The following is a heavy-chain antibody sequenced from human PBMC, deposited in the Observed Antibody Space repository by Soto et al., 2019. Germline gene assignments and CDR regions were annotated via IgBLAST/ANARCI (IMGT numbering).Heavy chain of an antibody. CDR3: ARGRGPIVVVVAARPYFDY. V-gene: IGHV4-34*01. D-gene: IGHD2-15*01. CDR1: GGSFSGYY. J-gene: IGHJ4*02. Sequence: SETLSLTCAVYGGSFSGYYWSWIRQPPGKGLEWIGEINHSGSTNYNPSLKSRVAISVDTSKNQFSLKLSSVTAADTAVYYCARGRGPIVVVVAARPYFDYWGQGTLVTVSS. CDR2: INHSGST.